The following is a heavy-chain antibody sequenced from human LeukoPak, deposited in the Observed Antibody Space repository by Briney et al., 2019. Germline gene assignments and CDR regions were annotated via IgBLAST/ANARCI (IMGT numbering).Heavy chain of an antibody. CDR2: MSFDGKNT. CDR3: AREGFYGSGSSPTSYFDY. D-gene: IGHD3-10*01. V-gene: IGHV3-30*04. Sequence: GGSLRLSCAASGFTFSTYVIHWVRQAPGKGLDWVAVMSFDGKNTYYADSVKGRFTVSRDNSKNTLYLQMNSLRPEDTAVYYCAREGFYGSGSSPTSYFDYWGQGILVTVSS. CDR1: GFTFSTYV. J-gene: IGHJ4*02.